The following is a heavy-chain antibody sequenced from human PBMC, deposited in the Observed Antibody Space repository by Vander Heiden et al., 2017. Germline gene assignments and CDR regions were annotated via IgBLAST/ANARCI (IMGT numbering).Heavy chain of an antibody. D-gene: IGHD7-27*01. CDR2: KKQDGSEI. CDR3: ARVANRPGLDFDY. J-gene: IGHJ4*02. CDR1: GFIFSNYW. Sequence: EVQLVESGGGLVQPGGSLRLSCAASGFIFSNYWMSWVRPAPGKGLEGVANKKQDGSEIYYLDSVKGRFTISRDKAKNSLFLHMTSLRAEDTAVYYCARVANRPGLDFDYWGQGTLVIVSS. V-gene: IGHV3-7*01.